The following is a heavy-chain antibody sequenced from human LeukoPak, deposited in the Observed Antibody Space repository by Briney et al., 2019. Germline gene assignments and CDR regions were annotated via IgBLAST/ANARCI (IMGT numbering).Heavy chain of an antibody. V-gene: IGHV3-7*05. D-gene: IGHD2-2*01. CDR3: ARYSTTSRTYDL. Sequence: PGGSLRLSCVVSGFTFSNYWMTWVRQAPGKGLEWVANINQDGGEKYYVGSVKGRFTISRDNAKNSLYLEMNSLRAEDAAVYYCARYSTTSRTYDLWGQGTLVTVSS. CDR1: GFTFSNYW. J-gene: IGHJ4*02. CDR2: INQDGGEK.